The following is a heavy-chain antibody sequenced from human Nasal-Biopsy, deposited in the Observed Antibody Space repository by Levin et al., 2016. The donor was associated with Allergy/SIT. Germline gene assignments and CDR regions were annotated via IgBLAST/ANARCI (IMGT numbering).Heavy chain of an antibody. CDR2: STNKANSYTT. V-gene: IGHV3-72*01. J-gene: IGHJ2*01. CDR1: GFTFSDHY. CDR3: TTCAYTSGFWYFDL. D-gene: IGHD5-18*01. Sequence: GESLKISCAASGFTFSDHYMDWVRQAPGKGLEWVGRSTNKANSYTTEYAVSVRGRFTISRDNSKNSLYLQMNSLKTEDTAVYYCTTCAYTSGFWYFDLWGRGTLVTVSS.